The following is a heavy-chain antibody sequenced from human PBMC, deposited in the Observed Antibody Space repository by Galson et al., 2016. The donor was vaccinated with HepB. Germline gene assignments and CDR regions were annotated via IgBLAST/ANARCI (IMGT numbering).Heavy chain of an antibody. CDR2: IWYDGSNK. V-gene: IGHV3-33*03. Sequence: SLRLSCAASGFTFSSFGMHWVRQALGKGLEWVPVIWYDGSNKYYADSVKGRFIISRDRSKNTVFFQMSSLRVDDTAVYCCVKGQQLVYDAFDIWGRGTMVTVSS. D-gene: IGHD6-13*01. CDR1: GFTFSSFG. J-gene: IGHJ3*02. CDR3: VKGQQLVYDAFDI.